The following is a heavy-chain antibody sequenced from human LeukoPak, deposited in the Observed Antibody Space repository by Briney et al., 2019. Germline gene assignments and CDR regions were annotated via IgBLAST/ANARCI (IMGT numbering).Heavy chain of an antibody. CDR2: IVVGSGNT. D-gene: IGHD3-16*01. V-gene: IGHV1-58*01. CDR1: GFTFLNYA. J-gene: IGHJ6*02. CDR3: AADFGGERQLVRHYGLDV. Sequence: ASVKVSCKAPGFTFLNYAEQWVRQARGQPLEGIGWIVVGSGNTDYAQKFQGRVTMTRDMSTGTAYMELRSLRSEDTAVYYCAADFGGERQLVRHYGLDVWGQGTAVTVSS.